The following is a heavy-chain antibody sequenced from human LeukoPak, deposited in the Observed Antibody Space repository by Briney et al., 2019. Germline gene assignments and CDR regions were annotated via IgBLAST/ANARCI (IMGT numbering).Heavy chain of an antibody. J-gene: IGHJ5*02. V-gene: IGHV4-61*02. D-gene: IGHD1-14*01. CDR2: IYISGST. CDR3: ARDDAPVDRGFDP. CDR1: GGSISSGSYY. Sequence: SQTLSLTRTVSGGSISSGSYYWSWIRQPAGKGLEWIGRIYISGSTNYNPSLKSRVTISVDTSKNQFSLKLSSVTAADTAVYYCARDDAPVDRGFDPWGQGTLVTVSS.